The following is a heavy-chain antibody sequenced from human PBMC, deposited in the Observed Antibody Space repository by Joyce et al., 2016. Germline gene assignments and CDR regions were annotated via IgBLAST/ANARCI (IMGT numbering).Heavy chain of an antibody. CDR1: GVTFSGYA. CDR3: ARDAHPLFDY. CDR2: ISFDGRNE. J-gene: IGHJ4*02. Sequence: QVQLVESGGGVVQPGRSLRLSCAASGVTFSGYAMHWVRQAPGKGLEWVAVISFDGRNEYFADSVKGRFTISRDNSKNTLFLQMNSLRSEDTAVYYCARDAHPLFDYWGQGILVTVSS. V-gene: IGHV3-30-3*01.